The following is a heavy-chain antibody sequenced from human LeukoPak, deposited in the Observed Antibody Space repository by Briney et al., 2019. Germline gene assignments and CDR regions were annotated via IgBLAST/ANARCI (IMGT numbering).Heavy chain of an antibody. V-gene: IGHV1-69*13. J-gene: IGHJ4*02. CDR3: ARGSRGLSSDYYFDY. Sequence: SVKVSCKASGYTFTSYGISWVRQAPGQGLEWMGGIIPIFGTANYAQKFQGRVTITADESTSTAYMELSSLRSEDTAVYYCARGSRGLSSDYYFDYWGQGTLVTVSS. CDR1: GYTFTSYG. CDR2: IIPIFGTA. D-gene: IGHD3-10*01.